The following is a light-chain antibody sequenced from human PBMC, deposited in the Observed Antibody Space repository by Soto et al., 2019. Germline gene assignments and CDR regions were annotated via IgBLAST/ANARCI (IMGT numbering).Light chain of an antibody. V-gene: IGLV2-14*01. CDR1: SSDVGGYNY. Sequence: QSVLTQPASVSGSPGQSITISCTGTSSDVGGYNYVSWYQRHPGKAPKLMIYEVSNRPSGVSDRFSGSKSGNTASLTISGLQAEDEADYSCSSYTSSNTWLFGGGTKLTVL. CDR3: SSYTSSNTWL. CDR2: EVS. J-gene: IGLJ3*02.